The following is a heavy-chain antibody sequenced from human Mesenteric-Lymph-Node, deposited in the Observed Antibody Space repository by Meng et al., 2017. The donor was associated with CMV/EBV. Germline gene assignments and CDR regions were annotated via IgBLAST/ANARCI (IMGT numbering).Heavy chain of an antibody. CDR2: IYYRGNT. CDR1: GGAVSNGEYC. D-gene: IGHD3-22*01. V-gene: IGHV4-39*07. J-gene: IGHJ4*02. CDR3: ARAPYYYYDTSSNPPDY. Sequence: SETLSLTCTVSGGAVSNGEYCWGWIRQSPGKGLEWIGNIYYRGNTYYNPSLRSRVTMSVDTSKGQFSLKLRSVTAADTAVYYCARAPYYYYDTSSNPPDYWGRGVLVTVSS.